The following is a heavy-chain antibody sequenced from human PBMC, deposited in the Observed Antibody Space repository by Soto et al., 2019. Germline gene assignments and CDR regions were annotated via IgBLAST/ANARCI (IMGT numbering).Heavy chain of an antibody. J-gene: IGHJ4*02. CDR3: LRDRGGFGEDPFAY. CDR1: GFTFSSYW. CDR2: INSDGSST. D-gene: IGHD3-10*01. Sequence: GGSLRLSCAASGFTFSSYWMHWVRQAPGKGLVWVSRINSDGSSTSYADSVKGRFTISRDNAKNTLYLQMNSLRAEDTAVYYCLRDRGGFGEDPFAYWGQGTLVTGSS. V-gene: IGHV3-74*01.